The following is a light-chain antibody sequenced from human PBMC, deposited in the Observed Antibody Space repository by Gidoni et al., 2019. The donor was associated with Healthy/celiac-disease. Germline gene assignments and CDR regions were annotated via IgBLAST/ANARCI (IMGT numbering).Light chain of an antibody. CDR3: AAWDDSLNGWV. CDR2: SNN. J-gene: IGLJ3*02. Sequence: SVLPQPPSASGTPGQRVTISCSGSSSNIGSNTVNWYQQLPGTAPKLLIYSNNQRPSGVPDRFSGSKSGTSASLAISGLQSEDEADYYGAAWDDSLNGWVFGGGTKLTVL. V-gene: IGLV1-44*01. CDR1: SSNIGSNT.